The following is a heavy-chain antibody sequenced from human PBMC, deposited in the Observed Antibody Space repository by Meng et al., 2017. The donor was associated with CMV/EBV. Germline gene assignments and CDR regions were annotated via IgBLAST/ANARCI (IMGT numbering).Heavy chain of an antibody. CDR1: GFTLSSNW. CDR2: ISNDGSST. V-gene: IGHV3-74*01. D-gene: IGHD2-2*01. J-gene: IGHJ3*02. CDR3: VRNGYCTSATCYGGFDI. Sequence: SCAASGFTLSSNWMHWVRQAPGKGLVWVSRISNDGSSTSYAASVKGRFIISRDIAKNTLYLQMHSLRAEDTAVYYCVRNGYCTSATCYGGFDIWGQGTMVTVSS.